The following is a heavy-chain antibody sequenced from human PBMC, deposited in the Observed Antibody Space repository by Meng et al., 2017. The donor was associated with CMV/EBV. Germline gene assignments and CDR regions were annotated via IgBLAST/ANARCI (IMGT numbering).Heavy chain of an antibody. CDR3: ARAEGSTYYYGSGSSNDFDY. Sequence: ASVKVSCKASGYTFTGYYMHWVRQAPGQGLEWMGWINPNSGGTNYAQKFQGRVTMTRDTSISTDYMELSRLRSDDTAVYYCARAEGSTYYYGSGSSNDFDYWGQGTLVTVSS. CDR2: INPNSGGT. J-gene: IGHJ4*02. V-gene: IGHV1-2*02. CDR1: GYTFTGYY. D-gene: IGHD3-10*01.